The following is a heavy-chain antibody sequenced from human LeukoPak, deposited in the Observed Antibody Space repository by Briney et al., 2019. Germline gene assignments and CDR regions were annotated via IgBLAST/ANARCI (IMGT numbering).Heavy chain of an antibody. J-gene: IGHJ4*02. CDR3: ARRATPSPHFDY. CDR2: ISGSGAST. D-gene: IGHD2-15*01. CDR1: GFTFNNYA. V-gene: IGHV3-23*01. Sequence: GGSLRLSCAASGFTFNNYAMSWVRQAPGKGLEWVSAISGSGASTYYADSVKGRFTISRDSSKNTLYLQMNSLRAEDTAIYYCARRATPSPHFDYWGQGTLVAVSS.